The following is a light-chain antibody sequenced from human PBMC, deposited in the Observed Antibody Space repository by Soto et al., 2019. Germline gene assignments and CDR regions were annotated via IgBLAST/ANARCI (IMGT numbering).Light chain of an antibody. CDR1: SSDVGGYNY. J-gene: IGLJ2*01. CDR2: DVS. CDR3: SSYTSGSTPVV. V-gene: IGLV2-14*01. Sequence: QSALTQPASVSGSPGQSITISCTGTSSDVGGYNYVSWYQQHPDKAPKLMIYDVSNRPSGVSNHFSGSKSGNTASLTISGLQAEDEADYHCSSYTSGSTPVVFGGGTKVTVL.